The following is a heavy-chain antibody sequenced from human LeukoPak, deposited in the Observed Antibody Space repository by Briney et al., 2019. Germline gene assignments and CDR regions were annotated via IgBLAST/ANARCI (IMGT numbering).Heavy chain of an antibody. CDR3: ARDSYSSGWFPSNFDH. V-gene: IGHV1-2*02. D-gene: IGHD6-19*01. J-gene: IGHJ4*02. CDR2: INPNSGGT. CDR1: GGTFSSYA. Sequence: VASVKVSCKASGGTFSSYAISWVRQAPGQGLEWMGWINPNSGGTNYAQKFQGRVTMTRDTSISTAYMELSRLRSDDTAVYYCARDSYSSGWFPSNFDHWGQGTLVTVSS.